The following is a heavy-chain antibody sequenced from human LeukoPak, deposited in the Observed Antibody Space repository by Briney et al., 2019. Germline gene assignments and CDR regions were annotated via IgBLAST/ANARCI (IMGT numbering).Heavy chain of an antibody. CDR3: ARVIGIAAAGTGVFDY. D-gene: IGHD6-13*01. J-gene: IGHJ4*02. Sequence: PGRSLSLSCAASGFTFSSYGMHWVRQAPGKGLEWVVVIWYDGSNKYYADSVKGRFTISRDNSKNTLYLQMNSLRAEDTAVYYCARVIGIAAAGTGVFDYWGQGTLVTVSS. CDR2: IWYDGSNK. V-gene: IGHV3-33*01. CDR1: GFTFSSYG.